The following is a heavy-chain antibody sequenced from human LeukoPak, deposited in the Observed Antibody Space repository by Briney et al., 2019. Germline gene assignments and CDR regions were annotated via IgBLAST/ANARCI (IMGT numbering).Heavy chain of an antibody. CDR2: ISSSSSYI. CDR1: GFTSSSYS. CDR3: ARDDSYFDWLFT. Sequence: GGSLRLSCAAAGFTSSSYSMNWARQAPGKGLAWVSSISSSSSYIYYADSVKGRFTISRDNAKNSLYLQMNSLRAEDTAVYYCARDDSYFDWLFTWGQGTLVTVSS. D-gene: IGHD3-9*01. J-gene: IGHJ5*02. V-gene: IGHV3-21*01.